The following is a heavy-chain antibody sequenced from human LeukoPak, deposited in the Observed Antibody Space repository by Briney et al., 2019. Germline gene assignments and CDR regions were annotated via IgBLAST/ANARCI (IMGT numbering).Heavy chain of an antibody. Sequence: ASVKVSCKASGYTFTSYYMHWVRQAPGQGLEWMGIINPSGGSISYAQKFQGRVTMTRDTSTSTVYMELSSLRSEDTAVYYCARAAGCSGGSCYPYVPTHQYYFDYWGQGTLVTVSS. J-gene: IGHJ4*02. CDR1: GYTFTSYY. CDR2: INPSGGSI. D-gene: IGHD2-15*01. CDR3: ARAAGCSGGSCYPYVPTHQYYFDY. V-gene: IGHV1-46*01.